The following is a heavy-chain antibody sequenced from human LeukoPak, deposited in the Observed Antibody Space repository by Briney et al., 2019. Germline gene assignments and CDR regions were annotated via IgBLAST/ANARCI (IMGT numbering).Heavy chain of an antibody. V-gene: IGHV3-23*01. Sequence: GGSLRLSCAASGFTFSSYAMSWVRQAPGKGLEWVSAISGSGGSTYCADSVKGRFTISRDNSKNTLYLQMNSLRAEDTAVYYCAKVFRSKTHRSHCSGGSCLKEHFDYWGQGTLVTVSS. J-gene: IGHJ4*02. CDR3: AKVFRSKTHRSHCSGGSCLKEHFDY. CDR1: GFTFSSYA. CDR2: ISGSGGST. D-gene: IGHD2-15*01.